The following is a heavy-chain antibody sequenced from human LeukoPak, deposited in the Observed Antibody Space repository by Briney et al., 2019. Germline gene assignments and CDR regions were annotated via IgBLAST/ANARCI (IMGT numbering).Heavy chain of an antibody. J-gene: IGHJ3*02. CDR1: GYTFTSYG. CDR3: ARVVIAVVPNAFDI. CDR2: ISAYNGNT. Sequence: ASVKVSCKASGYTFTSYGISWVRQAPGQGLEWMGWISAYNGNTNYAQKLQGRVTMTTDTSTSTAYMELRSLRSDDTAVYYCARVVIAVVPNAFDIWGQGTMVTVSS. D-gene: IGHD3-22*01. V-gene: IGHV1-18*01.